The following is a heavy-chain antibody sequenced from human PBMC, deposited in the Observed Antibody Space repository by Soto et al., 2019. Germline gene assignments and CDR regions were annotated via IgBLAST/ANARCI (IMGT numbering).Heavy chain of an antibody. Sequence: SETLSLTCTVSGGSISSYYWSWIRQPPGKGLEWIGYIYYSGSTNYNPSLKSRVTISVDTSKNQFSLKLSSVTAADTAVYYCARDSRVDYDYVWGSYRPYYYYGMDVWGQGTTVTVSS. D-gene: IGHD3-16*02. CDR3: ARDSRVDYDYVWGSYRPYYYYGMDV. CDR2: IYYSGST. V-gene: IGHV4-59*01. CDR1: GGSISSYY. J-gene: IGHJ6*02.